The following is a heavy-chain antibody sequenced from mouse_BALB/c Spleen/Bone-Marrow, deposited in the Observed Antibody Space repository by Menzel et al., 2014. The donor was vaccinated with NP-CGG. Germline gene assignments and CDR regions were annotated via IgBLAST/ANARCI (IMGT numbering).Heavy chain of an antibody. J-gene: IGHJ1*01. Sequence: QVQLQQSGAELVKPGASVKLSCKASGYTFTSYWMHWVKQRPGQGLEWIGEINPSNGRTNYNEKFKSKATLTVDKSSSTAYMQLSSLTSEDSAVYYCARWAVRRPGYFDVWGAETTINVSS. V-gene: IGHV1S81*02. CDR3: ARWAVRRPGYFDV. D-gene: IGHD2-14*01. CDR1: GYTFTSYW. CDR2: INPSNGRT.